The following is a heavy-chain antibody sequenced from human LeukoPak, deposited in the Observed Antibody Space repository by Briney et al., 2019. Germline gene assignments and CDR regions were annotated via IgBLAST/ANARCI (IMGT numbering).Heavy chain of an antibody. CDR1: GGSISSGAYY. V-gene: IGHV4-31*02. CDR3: AGGGDAYKTGY. D-gene: IGHD5-24*01. J-gene: IGHJ4*02. CDR2: IHYSGTT. Sequence: HSQTLSLTCTVPGGSISSGAYYWTWIRQHPGKGLEWIGHIHYSGTTYYNPSLQSRVTISPDTSKKQFSLKRNSVTAADTGVYYCAGGGDAYKTGYWGEGALVSVSS.